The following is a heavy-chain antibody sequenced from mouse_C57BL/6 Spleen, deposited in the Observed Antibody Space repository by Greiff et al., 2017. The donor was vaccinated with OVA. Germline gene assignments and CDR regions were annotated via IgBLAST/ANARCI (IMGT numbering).Heavy chain of an antibody. CDR1: GYTFTSYW. Sequence: QVQLKQPGTELVKPGASVKLSCKASGYTFTSYWMHWVKQRPGQGLEWIGNINPSNGGTNYNEKFKSKATLTVDKSSSTAYMQLSSLTSEDSAVYYCAREGYGSSYNYAMDYWGQGTSVTVSS. D-gene: IGHD1-1*01. CDR2: INPSNGGT. J-gene: IGHJ4*01. V-gene: IGHV1-53*01. CDR3: AREGYGSSYNYAMDY.